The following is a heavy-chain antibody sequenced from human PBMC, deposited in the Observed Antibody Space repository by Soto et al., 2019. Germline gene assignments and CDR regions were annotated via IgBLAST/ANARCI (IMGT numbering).Heavy chain of an antibody. Sequence: ASVKVSCKASGYTFTSYDINWVRQATGQGLEWMGWMNPNRGNTGYAQKFQGRVTMTRNTSRSTAYMELSSLRSEDTDVYYCAKGEGQWALPLWGQGTQVTVSS. CDR1: GYTFTSYD. J-gene: IGHJ4*02. V-gene: IGHV1-8*01. D-gene: IGHD2-8*01. CDR3: AKGEGQWALPL. CDR2: MNPNRGNT.